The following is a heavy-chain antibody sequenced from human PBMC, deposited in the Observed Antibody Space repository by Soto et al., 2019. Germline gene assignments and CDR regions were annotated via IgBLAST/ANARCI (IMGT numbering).Heavy chain of an antibody. Sequence: QVQLVESGGGVVQPGRSLRLSCAASGFTFSSYPMHWVRQAPGKGLEWVAVISYDGDNKYYADSVKGRFTISRDNSKHTVYLQMNSLRPEDTAVYFCARSQLVYAIYGMDFWGQGTTVTVSS. D-gene: IGHD2-8*01. CDR1: GFTFSSYP. V-gene: IGHV3-30-3*01. CDR2: ISYDGDNK. J-gene: IGHJ6*02. CDR3: ARSQLVYAIYGMDF.